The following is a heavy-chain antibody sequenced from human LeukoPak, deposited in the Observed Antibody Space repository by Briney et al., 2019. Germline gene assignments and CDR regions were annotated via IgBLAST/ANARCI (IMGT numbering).Heavy chain of an antibody. J-gene: IGHJ6*02. Sequence: PSETLSLTCSVSGGSISSRNYYWGWIRQPPGKKLEWIGSIYYSGGTYYNPSLKSRVTISVGTSKNQFSLKLNSVTAADTAVYYCATRSYYDTGGVYGMDVWGQGTTVTVSS. CDR2: IYYSGGT. V-gene: IGHV4-39*01. D-gene: IGHD3-22*01. CDR3: ATRSYYDTGGVYGMDV. CDR1: GGSISSRNYY.